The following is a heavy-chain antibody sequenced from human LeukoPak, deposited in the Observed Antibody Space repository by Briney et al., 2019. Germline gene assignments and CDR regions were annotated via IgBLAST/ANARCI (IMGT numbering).Heavy chain of an antibody. V-gene: IGHV3-23*01. CDR3: ARGSSSYFDY. D-gene: IGHD2-2*01. J-gene: IGHJ4*02. CDR2: ISGSGGSA. Sequence: GGSLRLSCAASGFTFNSFAVNWVRQAPGKGLEWVSTISGSGGSAYYADSVKGRFTISRDNSKNTLYLQMSSLRAEDTAVYYCARGSSSYFDYWGQGTLVTVSS. CDR1: GFTFNSFA.